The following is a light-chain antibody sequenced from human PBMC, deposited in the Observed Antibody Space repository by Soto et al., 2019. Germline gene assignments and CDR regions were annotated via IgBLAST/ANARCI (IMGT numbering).Light chain of an antibody. Sequence: IVMTHSPATLSVSPSERASLSCRASQSVGRSLAWYQQKPGQDPRLLIYGTSARATGIPATFSGSGSARTFSPLTSSLQHEDFVAYYCQQQNNWLSTFGQGTKVDI. CDR2: GTS. V-gene: IGKV3-15*01. CDR3: QQQNNWLST. CDR1: QSVGRS. J-gene: IGKJ1*01.